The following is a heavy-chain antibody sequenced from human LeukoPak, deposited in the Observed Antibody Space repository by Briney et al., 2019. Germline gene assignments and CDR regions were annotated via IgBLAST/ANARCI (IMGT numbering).Heavy chain of an antibody. D-gene: IGHD5-12*01. CDR3: ARGLVATIKGTQN. Sequence: GGSLRLSCAASGFTFSSYSMNWVRQAPGKGLEWVSYISSSSSTIYYADSVKGRFTTSRDNSKNTLYLQMNSLRAEDTAVYYCARGLVATIKGTQNWGQGTLVTVSS. J-gene: IGHJ4*02. V-gene: IGHV3-48*01. CDR2: ISSSSSTI. CDR1: GFTFSSYS.